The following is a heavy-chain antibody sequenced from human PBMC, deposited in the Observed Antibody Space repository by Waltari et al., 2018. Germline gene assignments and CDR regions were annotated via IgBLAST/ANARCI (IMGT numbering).Heavy chain of an antibody. Sequence: EVQLVETGGALIHPGGSLRLSCAASEFIVRNNYMAWVRQAPGKGLEWVSCIYAGCGPGSPDSVRGRFTISRDNSKNTLYLEMNALRPDDTAVYYCATLGAYLGAFEVWGRGTMVTVSS. D-gene: IGHD3-16*01. CDR1: EFIVRNNY. CDR2: IYAGCGP. V-gene: IGHV3-53*02. J-gene: IGHJ3*01. CDR3: ATLGAYLGAFEV.